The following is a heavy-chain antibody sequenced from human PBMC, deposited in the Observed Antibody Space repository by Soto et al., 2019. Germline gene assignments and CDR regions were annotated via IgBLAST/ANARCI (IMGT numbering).Heavy chain of an antibody. CDR2: VSAYNGDT. CDR1: GYTFTSYG. CDR3: ARDRGYCANGVCFRYDY. Sequence: GASVKVSCEASGYTFTSYGISWVRQAPGQGLEWMGWVSAYNGDTNYAQNFQGRVTMTTDTSTSTAYMDLRSLRSDDTATYYCARDRGYCANGVCFRYDYWGQGTLVTVSS. D-gene: IGHD2-8*01. V-gene: IGHV1-18*01. J-gene: IGHJ4*02.